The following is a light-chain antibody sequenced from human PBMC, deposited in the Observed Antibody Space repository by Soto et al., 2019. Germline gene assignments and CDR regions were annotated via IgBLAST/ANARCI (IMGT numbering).Light chain of an antibody. CDR1: SSDVGGYNY. CDR3: SSYTSIHVV. J-gene: IGLJ2*01. Sequence: QSALTQPASVSGSPGQSITISCTGTSSDVGGYNYVSWYQQHPGKSPKLMIYDVSNRPSGVSNRFSGSKSGNTAYLTISGLQAEDEAAYYCSSYTSIHVVFGGGTKLTVL. CDR2: DVS. V-gene: IGLV2-14*01.